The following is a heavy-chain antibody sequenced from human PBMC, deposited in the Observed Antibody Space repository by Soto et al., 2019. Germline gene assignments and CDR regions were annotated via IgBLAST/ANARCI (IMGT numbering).Heavy chain of an antibody. D-gene: IGHD1-20*01. Sequence: VASVKVSCKASGYTFTGYYMHWVRQAPGQGLEWMGWINPNSGGTNYAQKFQGWVTMTRDTSISTAYMELSRLRSDDTAVYYCARDISPYNWNLFDYWGQGTLVTVSS. CDR3: ARDISPYNWNLFDY. CDR1: GYTFTGYY. CDR2: INPNSGGT. J-gene: IGHJ4*02. V-gene: IGHV1-2*04.